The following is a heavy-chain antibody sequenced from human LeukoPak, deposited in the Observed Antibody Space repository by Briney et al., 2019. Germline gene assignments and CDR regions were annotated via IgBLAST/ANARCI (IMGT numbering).Heavy chain of an antibody. CDR1: GFTFNNYA. J-gene: IGHJ4*02. CDR3: VRNDILTGHTNWYFEY. Sequence: GASLRLSCAASGFTFNNYAMSWVRQAPGKGLEWVSVTLGGRSSTTYYADSVKGRFTMSRDNSQNTVYLQMNSLRVGDTAVYYCVRNDILTGHTNWYFEYWGQGTLVTVSS. CDR2: TLGGRSSTT. D-gene: IGHD3-9*01. V-gene: IGHV3-23*01.